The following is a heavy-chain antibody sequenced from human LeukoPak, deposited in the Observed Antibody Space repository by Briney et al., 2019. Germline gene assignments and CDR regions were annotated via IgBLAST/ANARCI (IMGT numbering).Heavy chain of an antibody. D-gene: IGHD2-15*01. Sequence: GGSLRLSCAASGFTFSSYSMNWVRQAPGKGLEWVSFISGGSSYIYYADSVKGRFTISRDNAKNSLYLQMNSLRAEDTAVYYCARSSTYCSGGSCNFYYFDHWGQGTLVTVSS. CDR3: ARSSTYCSGGSCNFYYFDH. CDR1: GFTFSSYS. J-gene: IGHJ4*02. CDR2: ISGGSSYI. V-gene: IGHV3-21*01.